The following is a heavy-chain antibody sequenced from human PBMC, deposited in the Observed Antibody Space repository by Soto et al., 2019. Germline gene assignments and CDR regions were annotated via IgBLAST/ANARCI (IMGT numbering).Heavy chain of an antibody. D-gene: IGHD4-17*01. CDR2: VYYTGDT. CDR3: ERQGIDYLHGLVDV. CDR1: SGPDRSHN. J-gene: IGHJ6*02. Sequence: QVQLQQSGPRLVKPSETLSLTCTVSSGPDRSHNWGWIRQPPGRGLEWIGYVYYTGDTAYNPSLRGRVTISAYTSTNAISLPLNSVTAADTAVYYCERQGIDYLHGLVDVWGQGTTVSVSS. V-gene: IGHV4-59*08.